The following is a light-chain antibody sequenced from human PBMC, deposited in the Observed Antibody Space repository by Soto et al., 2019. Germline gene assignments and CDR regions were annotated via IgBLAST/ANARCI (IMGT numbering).Light chain of an antibody. CDR3: QQHDRPPPRWT. V-gene: IGKV3-20*01. CDR1: QSGSSSY. CDR2: GAS. J-gene: IGKJ1*01. Sequence: ELVLTQSPGTLSLSPGERATLSCRASQSGSSSYLAWYQQKPGQAPRLLVYGASNRATGVPDRFSGSGSGTDFTLTISRLEPEDFAVYYFQQHDRPPPRWTFGQGTKVEIK.